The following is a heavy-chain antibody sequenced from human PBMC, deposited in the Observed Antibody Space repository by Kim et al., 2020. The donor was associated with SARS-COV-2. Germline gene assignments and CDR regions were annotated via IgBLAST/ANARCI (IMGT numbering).Heavy chain of an antibody. CDR3: AKVGVRGVLRSANFDS. V-gene: IGHV3-23*01. CDR1: GFTFSSYA. CDR2: ISGSGSTT. D-gene: IGHD3-10*01. J-gene: IGHJ4*02. Sequence: GGSLRLSCAASGFTFSSYAMSWVRQAPGKGLEWVSAISGSGSTTYYADSVKGRFTISRDNSKDTLYLQMSSLRAEDTAVHYCAKVGVRGVLRSANFDSWGRGTLVTVSS.